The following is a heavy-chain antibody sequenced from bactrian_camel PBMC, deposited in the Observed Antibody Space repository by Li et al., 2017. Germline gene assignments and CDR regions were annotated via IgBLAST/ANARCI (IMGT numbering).Heavy chain of an antibody. CDR1: GHPYPTTC. CDR3: AARKVARGSHFSLGRAPALRRDEYNF. Sequence: HVQLVESGGGSVQAGGSLKLTCIGSGHPYPTTCMSWFRQAPEQEREWVAAIDSDSTKTYTDSVKGRFTISRDNAPNTLFLQMNVLGPEDTAMYYCAARKVARGSHFSLGRAPALRRDEYNFWGQGTQVTVS. J-gene: IGHJ4*01. D-gene: IGHD2*01. CDR2: IDSDSTK. V-gene: IGHV3S53*01.